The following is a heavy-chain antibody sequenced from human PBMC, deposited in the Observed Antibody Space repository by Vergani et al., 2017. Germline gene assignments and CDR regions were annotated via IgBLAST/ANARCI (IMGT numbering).Heavy chain of an antibody. J-gene: IGHJ5*01. Sequence: QVQLVETGGGVVQPGGSLTLSCVASGFSFRGHGMHWVRQAPGKGLEWVAMISYDGDRRDYGDFAKGRFTISRDNAQNTLYLQMNSLRVEDTGVYYCARARCIETCYMSNWLDSWGQGTLVTVSS. D-gene: IGHD3-9*01. CDR3: ARARCIETCYMSNWLDS. V-gene: IGHV3-30*03. CDR1: GFSFRGHG. CDR2: ISYDGDRR.